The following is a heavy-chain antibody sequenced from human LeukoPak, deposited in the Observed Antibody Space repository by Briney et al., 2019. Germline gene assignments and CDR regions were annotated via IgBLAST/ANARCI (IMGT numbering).Heavy chain of an antibody. CDR2: IRYSEST. D-gene: IGHD4-17*01. CDR3: ARDVYGDPFDY. J-gene: IGHJ4*02. Sequence: PSETLSLTCTVSGGSVSTYYWSWIRQPPGKGVEWIGYIRYSESTIYNPSLKSRVTISVDTSKNQFSLKLTSVTAADTAVYYCARDVYGDPFDYWGQGTLVTVSS. V-gene: IGHV4-59*02. CDR1: GGSVSTYY.